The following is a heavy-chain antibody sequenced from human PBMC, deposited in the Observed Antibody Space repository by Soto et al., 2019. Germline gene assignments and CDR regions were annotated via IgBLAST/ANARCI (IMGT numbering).Heavy chain of an antibody. D-gene: IGHD3-10*01. CDR3: ARERITMVRGAPLMDV. J-gene: IGHJ6*02. CDR1: GFTFSDYY. Sequence: PGGSLRLSCAASGFTFSDYYMSWIRQAPGKGLEWVSYISSTISYTHYADSVKGRFTISRDNSKNTLYLQMNSLRAEDTAVYYWARERITMVRGAPLMDVWGQGTTVTVSS. CDR2: ISSTISYT. V-gene: IGHV3-11*06.